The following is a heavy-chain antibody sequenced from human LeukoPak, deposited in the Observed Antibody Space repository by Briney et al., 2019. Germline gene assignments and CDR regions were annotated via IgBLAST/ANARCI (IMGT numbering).Heavy chain of an antibody. CDR2: IGTSSSFM. V-gene: IGHV3-21*05. CDR3: AKDQGFYGSGSYKEYFQH. Sequence: GGSLRLSCAASGFTFANSAMNWVRQGPEKGLEWVAYIGTSSSFMEYADSAKGRFTTSRDNSKNTLYLQMNSLRAEDTAVYYCAKDQGFYGSGSYKEYFQHWGQGTLVTVSS. CDR1: GFTFANSA. D-gene: IGHD3-10*01. J-gene: IGHJ1*01.